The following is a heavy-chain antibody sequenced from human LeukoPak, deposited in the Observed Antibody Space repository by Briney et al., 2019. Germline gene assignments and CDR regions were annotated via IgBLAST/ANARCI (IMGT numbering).Heavy chain of an antibody. Sequence: GGSLRLSCAASGFTFSSYSMNWVRQAPGKGLEWVSSISSSSSYMYYAGSVKGRLTISRDNAKNSLYLQMNSLRAEDTAVYYCARDIAVAATGRVDYWGQGTLVTVSS. CDR1: GFTFSSYS. V-gene: IGHV3-21*01. CDR2: ISSSSSYM. CDR3: ARDIAVAATGRVDY. J-gene: IGHJ4*02. D-gene: IGHD6-19*01.